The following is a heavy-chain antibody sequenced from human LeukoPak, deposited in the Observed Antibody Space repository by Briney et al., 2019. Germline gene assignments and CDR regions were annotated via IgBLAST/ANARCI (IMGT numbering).Heavy chain of an antibody. V-gene: IGHV4-30-2*01. CDR1: GGSISSGGYS. CDR2: IYHSGST. Sequence: SETLSLTCAVSGGSISSGGYSWSWIRQPPGKGLEWIGYIYHSGSTFYNPSLKSRVTVSVDTSKNQFSLKLTSVTAADTAVYYCARGGTSCSYNWFDPWGQGTLVTVSS. J-gene: IGHJ5*02. CDR3: ARGGTSCSYNWFDP. D-gene: IGHD2-2*01.